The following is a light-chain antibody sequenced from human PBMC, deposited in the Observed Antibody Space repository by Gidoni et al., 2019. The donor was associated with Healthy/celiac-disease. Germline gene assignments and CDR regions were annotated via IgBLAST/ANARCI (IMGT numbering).Light chain of an antibody. J-gene: IGLJ2*01. CDR3: AAWDDSLNGPL. Sequence: QSVLTQPPSASGTPGQRVTISCSGSSSNIGSNTVNWYQQLPGTAPKLLIYSNNQRPSGVPDRFSGSKSGTSASLAISGLQSEDEADYYCAAWDDSLNGPLSGGGTKLTVL. CDR2: SNN. V-gene: IGLV1-44*01. CDR1: SSNIGSNT.